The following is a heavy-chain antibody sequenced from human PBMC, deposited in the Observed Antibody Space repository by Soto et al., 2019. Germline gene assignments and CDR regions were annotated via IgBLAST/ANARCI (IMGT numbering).Heavy chain of an antibody. V-gene: IGHV1-58*01. CDR1: GFTFPSSA. Sequence: QMQLVQSGPEVKKPGTSVKVSCKASGFTFPSSAVQWVRQARGQRLEWIARIVVGSGNTNYAQKFQERLTISRDMPTNTAYMELSGLRSEDTDVYYCAAVTYDFGTSGTDFDYWGQGTLVNVSS. J-gene: IGHJ4*02. CDR2: IVVGSGNT. D-gene: IGHD3-22*01. CDR3: AAVTYDFGTSGTDFDY.